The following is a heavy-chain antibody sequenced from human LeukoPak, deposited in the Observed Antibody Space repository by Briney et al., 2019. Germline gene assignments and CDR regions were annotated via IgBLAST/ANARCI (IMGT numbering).Heavy chain of an antibody. Sequence: GGSLRLSCAVSGFTFSNYWMSWVRQAPGKGLEWVSVIYSGGSTYYADSVKGRFTISRDNSKNTLYLQMNSLRAEDTAVYYCARGGSYYSYYFYGMDVWGQGTTVTVSS. CDR1: GFTFSNYW. J-gene: IGHJ6*02. CDR2: IYSGGST. V-gene: IGHV3-53*01. CDR3: ARGGSYYSYYFYGMDV. D-gene: IGHD1-26*01.